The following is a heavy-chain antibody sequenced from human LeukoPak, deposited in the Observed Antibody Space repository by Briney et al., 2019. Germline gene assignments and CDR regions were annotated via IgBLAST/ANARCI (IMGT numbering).Heavy chain of an antibody. CDR3: ARGPNKVPSFSRKKEYFQH. CDR1: GGSFSGYY. J-gene: IGHJ1*01. D-gene: IGHD1-14*01. CDR2: INHSGST. V-gene: IGHV4-34*01. Sequence: PSETLSLTCAVYGGSFSGYYWSWIRQPPGKGLEWIGEINHSGSTNYNPSPKSRVTISVDTSKNPFSLKLSSVAAADTAVYSCARGPNKVPSFSRKKEYFQHWGQGTLVTVSS.